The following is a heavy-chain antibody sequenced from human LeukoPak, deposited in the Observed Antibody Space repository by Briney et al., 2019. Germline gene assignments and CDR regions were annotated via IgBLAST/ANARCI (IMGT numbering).Heavy chain of an antibody. J-gene: IGHJ4*02. Sequence: GGSLRLSRAASGFTFSSYAMSWVRQAPGKGLEWVSVISGSGGSTYYADSVKGRFTISRDNSKNTLYLQMNSLRAEDTAVYYCAKEGTYSGSYPFDYWGQGTLVTVSS. V-gene: IGHV3-23*01. CDR2: ISGSGGST. CDR1: GFTFSSYA. CDR3: AKEGTYSGSYPFDY. D-gene: IGHD1-26*01.